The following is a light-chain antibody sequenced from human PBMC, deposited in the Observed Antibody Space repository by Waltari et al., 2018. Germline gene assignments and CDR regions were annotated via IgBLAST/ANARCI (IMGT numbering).Light chain of an antibody. J-gene: IGLJ1*01. V-gene: IGLV2-8*01. CDR3: GSYAGSNIFV. CDR1: SSDVGGYDF. Sequence: QSALTQPASVSGSPGQSITISCTGTSSDVGGYDFVSWYQQHPGKAPKFIIYEVSQRPSGVPDRFSGSKSGNTASLTVSGLQAEDEADYYCGSYAGSNIFVFGTGTKVTVL. CDR2: EVS.